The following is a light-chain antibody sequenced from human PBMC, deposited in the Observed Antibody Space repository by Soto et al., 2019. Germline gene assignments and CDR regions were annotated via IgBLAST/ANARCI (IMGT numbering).Light chain of an antibody. V-gene: IGKV3-11*01. J-gene: IGKJ5*01. Sequence: EIVMTQSPATLSVSPGERATLSCRASQSVSRYLAWYQQKPGQAPRLLIYDASNRATGIPARFSGSGSGTDFTLTISRLEPEDFAVYYCQQRSNWPITFGQGTRLEI. CDR2: DAS. CDR1: QSVSRY. CDR3: QQRSNWPIT.